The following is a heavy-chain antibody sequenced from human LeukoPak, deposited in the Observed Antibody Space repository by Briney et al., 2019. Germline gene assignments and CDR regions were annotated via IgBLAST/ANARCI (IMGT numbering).Heavy chain of an antibody. Sequence: PGGSLRLSCAASGFTFGSSWMHWVRQAPGRGLVWVSRISSDGSSTIYADSVKGRFTISRDNAKNTLYLQMNSLRAEDTAVYYCARDWGGSGPTSHDYWGQGTLVTVSS. D-gene: IGHD3-16*01. V-gene: IGHV3-74*01. CDR3: ARDWGGSGPTSHDY. CDR2: ISSDGSST. J-gene: IGHJ4*02. CDR1: GFTFGSSW.